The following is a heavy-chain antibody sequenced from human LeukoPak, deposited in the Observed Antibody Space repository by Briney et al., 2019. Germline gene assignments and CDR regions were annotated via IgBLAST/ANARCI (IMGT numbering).Heavy chain of an antibody. Sequence: PGGSLRLSCAASGFTFSSYAMSWVRQAPGKGLEWVANIKQDGSEKYYVDSVKGRFTISRDNAKNSLYLQMNSLRAEDTAVYYCARLSEQWLVPLFDYWGQGTLVTVSS. CDR1: GFTFSSYA. J-gene: IGHJ4*02. D-gene: IGHD6-19*01. CDR3: ARLSEQWLVPLFDY. CDR2: IKQDGSEK. V-gene: IGHV3-7*01.